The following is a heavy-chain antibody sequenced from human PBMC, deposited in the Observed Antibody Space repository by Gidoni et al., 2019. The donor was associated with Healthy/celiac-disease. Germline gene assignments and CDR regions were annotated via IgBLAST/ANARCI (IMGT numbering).Heavy chain of an antibody. J-gene: IGHJ4*02. CDR3: ARSPLSVALVDY. Sequence: QVPLVQSGSEWKKPGASVKVSCQASGYTFTSYAINWVRQAPGQGLEWMGWINTNTGNPTYGQGVTGRFVFSLDTSVRTAYLQISSLKAEDTAVYYCARSPLSVALVDYWGQGTLVTVSS. CDR1: GYTFTSYA. V-gene: IGHV7-4-1*02. D-gene: IGHD1-26*01. CDR2: INTNTGNP.